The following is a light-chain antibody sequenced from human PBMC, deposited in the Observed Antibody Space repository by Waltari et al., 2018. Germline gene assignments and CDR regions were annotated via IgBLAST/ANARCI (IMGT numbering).Light chain of an antibody. CDR1: ETVLTW. Sequence: DIQMTQSPSTLSASVGDSVTITCRASETVLTWLAWYQQKPGKAPKLLIYKASSLESGVPSRFSGSASGTEFTLTISSLQPDDSATYYCQQGNSFPRTFGQGTKVEIK. CDR2: KAS. CDR3: QQGNSFPRT. J-gene: IGKJ1*01. V-gene: IGKV1-5*03.